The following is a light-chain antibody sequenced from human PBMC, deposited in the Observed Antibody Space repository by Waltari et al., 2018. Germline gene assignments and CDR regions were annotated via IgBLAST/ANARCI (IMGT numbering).Light chain of an antibody. J-gene: IGLJ1*01. CDR3: QVWDANTDPGV. CDR2: YDN. V-gene: IGLV3-21*01. CDR1: NIESKR. Sequence: SYVLTQPPSVSVAPGETARITCGGTNIESKRVHGYRQRPGQAPVVVISYDNDRAAGIPERFSGSNSGNTATLTISRVEAGDEADYYCQVWDANTDPGVFGTGTEVTVL.